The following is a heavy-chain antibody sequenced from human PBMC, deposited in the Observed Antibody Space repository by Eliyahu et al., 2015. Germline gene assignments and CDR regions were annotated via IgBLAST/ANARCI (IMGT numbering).Heavy chain of an antibody. D-gene: IGHD1-7*01. CDR1: GFXFXXXX. Sequence: QVQLVESGGGVVQPGRSLRLSCAASGFXFXXXXMHWVRQAPGKGLEGVAVISYDGSNKYYADSVKGRFTISRDNSKNTLYLQMNSLRAEDTAVYYCAKEEYNWNYPDYYGMDVWGQGTTVTVSS. CDR3: AKEEYNWNYPDYYGMDV. CDR2: ISYDGSNK. J-gene: IGHJ6*02. V-gene: IGHV3-30*18.